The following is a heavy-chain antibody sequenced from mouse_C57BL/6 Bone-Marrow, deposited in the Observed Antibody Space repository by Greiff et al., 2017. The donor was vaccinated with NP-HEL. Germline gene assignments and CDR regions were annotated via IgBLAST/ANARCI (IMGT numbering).Heavy chain of an antibody. CDR2: IDPETGGT. D-gene: IGHD4-1*01. J-gene: IGHJ3*01. Sequence: VQLQQSGAELVRPGASVTLSCKASGYTITDYEMHWVKQTPVHGLEWIGAIDPETGGTAYNQKFKGKAILTADKSSSTAYMELRSLTSEDSAVYYCTKLGRFAYWGQGTLVTVSA. V-gene: IGHV1-15*01. CDR1: GYTITDYE. CDR3: TKLGRFAY.